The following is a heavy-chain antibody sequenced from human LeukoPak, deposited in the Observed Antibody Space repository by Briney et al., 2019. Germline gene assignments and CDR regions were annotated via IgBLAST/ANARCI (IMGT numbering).Heavy chain of an antibody. J-gene: IGHJ4*02. CDR2: INHSGST. D-gene: IGHD6-25*01. CDR3: ARGPRFSGLPLDY. CDR1: GGSFSGYY. Sequence: PSETLSLTCAVYGGSFSGYYWSWIRQPPGKGLEWIGEINHSGSTNYNPSLKSRVTISVDTSKNQFSLKLSSVTAADTAVYYCARGPRFSGLPLDYWGQGTLVTVSS. V-gene: IGHV4-34*01.